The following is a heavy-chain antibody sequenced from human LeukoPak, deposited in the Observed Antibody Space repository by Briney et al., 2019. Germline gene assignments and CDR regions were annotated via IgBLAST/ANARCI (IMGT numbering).Heavy chain of an antibody. V-gene: IGHV4-4*07. CDR2: IYTSGST. Sequence: SETLSLTCSLSGGSLSNYYGSWIRQPAGKGLEWIGRIYTSGSTNYNPSLKSRVTMSLDTSKNPFSLKLSSVTAADTAVYYCARESDRGCSSSNYYRWFDPWGQGTLVTVSS. CDR3: ARESDRGCSSSNYYRWFDP. J-gene: IGHJ5*02. D-gene: IGHD2-2*01. CDR1: GGSLSNYY.